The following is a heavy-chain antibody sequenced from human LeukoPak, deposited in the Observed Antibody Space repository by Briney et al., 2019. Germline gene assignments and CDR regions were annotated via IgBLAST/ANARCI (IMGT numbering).Heavy chain of an antibody. Sequence: GRSLRLSCAASGFTFSSYGMHWVRQAPGKGLEWVAVISYDGSNKYYADSVKGRFTISRDNSKNTLYLQMNSLRAEDTAVYYCAKDRHKMVRGVIPDYWGQGTLVTVSS. V-gene: IGHV3-30*18. CDR2: ISYDGSNK. CDR1: GFTFSSYG. CDR3: AKDRHKMVRGVIPDY. J-gene: IGHJ4*02. D-gene: IGHD3-10*01.